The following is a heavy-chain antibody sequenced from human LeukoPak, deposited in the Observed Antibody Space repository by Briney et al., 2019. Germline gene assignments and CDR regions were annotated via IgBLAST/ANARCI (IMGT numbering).Heavy chain of an antibody. CDR3: ARAPLGGAFDI. CDR2: ISSSGSTI. CDR1: GFTFSDYH. V-gene: IGHV3-11*01. Sequence: PGGSLRLSCAASGFTFSDYHMNWIRQAPGKGLEWISYISSSGSTIYYADSVKGRFTISRDNAKNSLYLQMNSLRAEDTAVYYCARAPLGGAFDIWGQGTMVTVSS. J-gene: IGHJ3*02.